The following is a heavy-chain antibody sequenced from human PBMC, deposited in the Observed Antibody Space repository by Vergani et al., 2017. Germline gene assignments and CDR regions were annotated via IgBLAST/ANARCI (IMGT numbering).Heavy chain of an antibody. CDR2: FDPEDGET. J-gene: IGHJ5*02. D-gene: IGHD3-10*01. CDR1: GGTFSSYT. Sequence: QVQLVQSGAEVKKPGSSVKVSCKASGGTFSSYTISWVRQAPGKGLEWMGGFDPEDGETIYAQKFQGRVTMTEDTSTDTAYMELSSLRSEDTAVYYCATAMVRGVGDWFDPWGQGTLVTVSS. CDR3: ATAMVRGVGDWFDP. V-gene: IGHV1-24*01.